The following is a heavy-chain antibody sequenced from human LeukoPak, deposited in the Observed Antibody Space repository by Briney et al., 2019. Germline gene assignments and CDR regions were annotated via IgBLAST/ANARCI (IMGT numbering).Heavy chain of an antibody. CDR1: GCTFSSYA. J-gene: IGHJ4*02. CDR2: IIPIFGTA. V-gene: IGHV1-69*13. CDR3: ARGKGYSYGYRYYFDY. D-gene: IGHD5-18*01. Sequence: GASVKVSCKASGCTFSSYAISWVRQAPGQGLEWMGGIIPIFGTANYAQKFQGRVTITADESTSTAYMELSSLRSEDTAVYYCARGKGYSYGYRYYFDYWGQGTLVTVSS.